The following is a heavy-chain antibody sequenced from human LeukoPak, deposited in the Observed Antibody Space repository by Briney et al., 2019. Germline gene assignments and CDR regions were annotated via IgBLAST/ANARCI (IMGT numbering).Heavy chain of an antibody. Sequence: GGSLRLSCKASGFIFSNYAMSWVRQAPGKGLEWISGISGSGASTYYADSVKGRFTISRDDSRNTLYLQMNSLRGDDTAVYYCAKDVGKWESLHFFDYWGQGTLVTVSS. J-gene: IGHJ4*02. D-gene: IGHD1-26*01. CDR2: ISGSGAST. CDR1: GFIFSNYA. V-gene: IGHV3-23*01. CDR3: AKDVGKWESLHFFDY.